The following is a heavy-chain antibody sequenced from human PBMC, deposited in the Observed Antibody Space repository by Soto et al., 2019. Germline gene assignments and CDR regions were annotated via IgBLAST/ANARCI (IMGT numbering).Heavy chain of an antibody. CDR2: IYYSGST. Sequence: SETLSLTCTVSGGSISSYYWSWIRQPPGKGLEWIGYIYYSGSTNYNPSLKSRVTISVDTSKSQFSLKLSSVTAADTAVYYCAIDPGSLYYNYGMHVWGQAITVTVSS. V-gene: IGHV4-59*01. CDR3: AIDPGSLYYNYGMHV. J-gene: IGHJ6*02. CDR1: GGSISSYY.